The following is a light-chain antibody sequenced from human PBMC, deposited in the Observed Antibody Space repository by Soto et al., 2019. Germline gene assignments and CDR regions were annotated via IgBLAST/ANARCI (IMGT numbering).Light chain of an antibody. V-gene: IGKV2D-29*02. Sequence: DVVMTQTPLSLSVAPGQPASISCKSSQSPLLITGETFLFWYLQKPGQSPQLLIYEVSTRVSGVPDRFSGSGSGTDFTLEISRVETDDVGIYYCMQSTQLPPTFGQGTRLEIK. CDR2: EVS. CDR1: QSPLLITGETF. J-gene: IGKJ5*01. CDR3: MQSTQLPPT.